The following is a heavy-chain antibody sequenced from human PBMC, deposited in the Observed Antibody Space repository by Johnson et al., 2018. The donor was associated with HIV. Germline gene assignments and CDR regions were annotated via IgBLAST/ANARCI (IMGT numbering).Heavy chain of an antibody. CDR1: GFTFSNAW. J-gene: IGHJ3*02. CDR3: TTDPSNYDSRVGGDDAFDI. D-gene: IGHD3-22*01. V-gene: IGHV3-15*01. CDR2: IKSKTDGGTT. Sequence: VQLVESGGGLVKPVGSLRLSCAASGFTFSNAWMSWVRQAPGKGLEWVGRIKSKTDGGTTDYAAPVKGRFTISRDDSKNTLYLQMNSLKTEDTAVYYCTTDPSNYDSRVGGDDAFDIWGQGTMVTVSS.